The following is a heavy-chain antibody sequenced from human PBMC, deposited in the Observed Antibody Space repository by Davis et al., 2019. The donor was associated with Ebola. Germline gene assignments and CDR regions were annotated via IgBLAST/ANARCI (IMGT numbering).Heavy chain of an antibody. CDR1: GYTFTGYY. Sequence: ASVKVSCKASGYTFTGYYMHWVRQAPGQGLEWMGWINPNSGGTNYAQKFQGWVTMTRDTSISTAYMELSRLRSDDTAVYYCARDGSTVTTGPHYYYYGMDVWGQGTTVTVSS. D-gene: IGHD4-17*01. CDR2: INPNSGGT. CDR3: ARDGSTVTTGPHYYYYGMDV. J-gene: IGHJ6*02. V-gene: IGHV1-2*04.